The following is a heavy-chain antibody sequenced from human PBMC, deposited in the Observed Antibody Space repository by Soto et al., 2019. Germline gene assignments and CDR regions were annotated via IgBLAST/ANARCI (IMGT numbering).Heavy chain of an antibody. CDR2: IIPIFGTA. Sequence: GASVKVSCKASGGTFSSYAISWVRQAPGQGLEWMGGIIPIFGTANYAQKFQGRVTITADECTSTAYMELSSLRSEDTAVYHCAATAPTKRYCSSTSCYENWFDPWGQGTLVTVSS. CDR3: AATAPTKRYCSSTSCYENWFDP. J-gene: IGHJ5*02. V-gene: IGHV1-69*13. D-gene: IGHD2-2*01. CDR1: GGTFSSYA.